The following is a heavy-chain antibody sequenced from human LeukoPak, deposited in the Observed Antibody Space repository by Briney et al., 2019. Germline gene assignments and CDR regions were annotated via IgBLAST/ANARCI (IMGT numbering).Heavy chain of an antibody. J-gene: IGHJ4*02. Sequence: SETLSLTCTVSGGSISGYFWNWIRQPPGKGLEWIGYIYCSGSTKYNPSLKSRVSISVDMSKNQFSLKLSSVTAADTAVYFCARDLRLAYWGQGTLVTVSS. CDR3: ARDLRLAY. CDR1: GGSISGYF. V-gene: IGHV4-59*01. CDR2: IYCSGST. D-gene: IGHD4-17*01.